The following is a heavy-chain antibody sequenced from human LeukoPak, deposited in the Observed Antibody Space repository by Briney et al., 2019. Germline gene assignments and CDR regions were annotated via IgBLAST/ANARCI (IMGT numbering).Heavy chain of an antibody. J-gene: IGHJ4*02. V-gene: IGHV3-72*01. CDR3: ARSTNFGSQSYTSDF. CDR1: GFTFSDHY. Sequence: GGALRPSCATSGFTFSDHYMDWVRQAPGKGLEWVGRSRNKARSYTTEYAASVKDRFTISRDDSENSLHLQMNSLKTEDTAVYFCARSTNFGSQSYTSDFWGQGTLVTVSS. D-gene: IGHD3-10*01. CDR2: SRNKARSYTT.